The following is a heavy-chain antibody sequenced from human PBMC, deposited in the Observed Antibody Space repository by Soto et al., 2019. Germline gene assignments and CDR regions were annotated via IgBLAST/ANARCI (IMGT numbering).Heavy chain of an antibody. CDR1: GGTFSSYA. D-gene: IGHD6-13*01. CDR3: ARGAGKPLYYGMDV. CDR2: IIPIFGTT. V-gene: IGHV1-69*05. Sequence: SVKVSCKTSGGTFSSYAISWVRQAPGQGLEWMGGIIPIFGTTTYAQKFQGRVTMTRNTSISTAYMELSSLRSEDTAVYYCARGAGKPLYYGMDVWGQGTTVTVSS. J-gene: IGHJ6*02.